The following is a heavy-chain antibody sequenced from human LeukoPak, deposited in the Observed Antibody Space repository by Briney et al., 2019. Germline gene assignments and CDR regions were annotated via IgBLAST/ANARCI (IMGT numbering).Heavy chain of an antibody. D-gene: IGHD3-10*01. CDR1: GGSISSYY. J-gene: IGHJ6*02. V-gene: IGHV4-59*08. CDR2: IYYSGST. Sequence: SETLSLTCTVSGGSISSYYWSWIQQPPGKGLEWIGYIYYSGSTNYNPSLKSRVTISVDTSKNQFSLKLSSVTAADTAVYYCARLPTMVRGVRRSDYYYGMDVWGQGTTVTVSS. CDR3: ARLPTMVRGVRRSDYYYGMDV.